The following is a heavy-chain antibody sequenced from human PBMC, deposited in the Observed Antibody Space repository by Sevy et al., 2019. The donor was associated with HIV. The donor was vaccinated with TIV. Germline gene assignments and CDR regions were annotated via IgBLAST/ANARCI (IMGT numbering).Heavy chain of an antibody. J-gene: IGHJ4*02. CDR2: IYYNAHI. Sequence: LLQPSETLSLTCTVSGGSITSLYWNWIRQPPGKGLEWIANIYYNAHINYNPSLKSRVTLSLDTSKNQFSLRLSSVTAADTAMYYCAGENAWGRGYSWGQGTLVTVSS. CDR3: AGENAWGRGYS. D-gene: IGHD1-26*01. CDR1: GGSITSLY. V-gene: IGHV4-59*08.